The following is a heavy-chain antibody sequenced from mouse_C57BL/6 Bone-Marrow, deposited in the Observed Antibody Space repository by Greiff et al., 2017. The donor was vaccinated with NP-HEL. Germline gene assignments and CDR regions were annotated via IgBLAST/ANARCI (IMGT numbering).Heavy chain of an antibody. CDR1: GFTFSSYG. Sequence: EVKLVESGGDLVKPGGSLKLSCAASGFTFSSYGMSWVRQTPDKRLEWVATISSGGSYTYYPDSVKGRFTISRDNAKNTLYLQMSSLKSEDTAMYYCARQDGYYDWYFDVCGTGTTVTVSS. D-gene: IGHD2-3*01. V-gene: IGHV5-6*01. CDR3: ARQDGYYDWYFDV. CDR2: ISSGGSYT. J-gene: IGHJ1*03.